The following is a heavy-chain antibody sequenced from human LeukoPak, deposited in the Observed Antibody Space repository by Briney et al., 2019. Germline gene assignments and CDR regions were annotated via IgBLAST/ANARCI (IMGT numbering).Heavy chain of an antibody. D-gene: IGHD3-3*02. CDR3: ASGPQGSIRFPFDY. V-gene: IGHV1-2*02. CDR1: GYTFTGYY. J-gene: IGHJ4*02. CDR2: INPNSGGT. Sequence: ASVKVSCKASGYTFTGYYMHWVRQAPGQGLEWMGWINPNSGGTNYAQKFQGRVTMTRDTSISTASMELRRLRSDDTAVYYCASGPQGSIRFPFDYWGQGTLVTVTS.